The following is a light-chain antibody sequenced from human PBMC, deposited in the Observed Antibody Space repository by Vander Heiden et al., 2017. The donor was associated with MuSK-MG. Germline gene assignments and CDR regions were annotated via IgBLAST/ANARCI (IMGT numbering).Light chain of an antibody. Sequence: SYELTPPPSVSVSPGQTASITCSGDKVGDKYACWYQQKPGQSPVLVIYQNNKRPSGIPELFSGSNSGNTATLTISGTQAMDEADYYCQAWDSSTYVFGTGTEVTVL. CDR3: QAWDSSTYV. CDR2: QNN. CDR1: KVGDKY. J-gene: IGLJ1*01. V-gene: IGLV3-1*01.